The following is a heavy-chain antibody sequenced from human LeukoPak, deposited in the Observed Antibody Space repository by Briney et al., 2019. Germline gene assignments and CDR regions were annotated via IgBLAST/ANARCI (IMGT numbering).Heavy chain of an antibody. Sequence: SETLSLTCTVSGGSISSYYWSWIRQPPGKGLEWIGSIYYSGSTYYNPSLKSRVTISVDTSKNQFSLKLSSVTAADTAVYYCARAHRSSSWYGVGMDVWGKGTTVTVSS. J-gene: IGHJ6*03. CDR2: IYYSGST. CDR1: GGSISSYY. D-gene: IGHD6-13*01. CDR3: ARAHRSSSWYGVGMDV. V-gene: IGHV4-59*12.